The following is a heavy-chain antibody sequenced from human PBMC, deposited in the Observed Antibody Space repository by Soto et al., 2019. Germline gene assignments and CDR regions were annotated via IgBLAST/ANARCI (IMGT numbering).Heavy chain of an antibody. D-gene: IGHD6-25*01. Sequence: SETLSLTCTVSGGSISSGDYYWSWIRQPPGKGLEWIGYIYYSGSTYYNPSLKSRVTISVDTSKNQFSLKLSSVTAADTAVYYCARDLSGGPDPYGMDVWGQGTTVTVSS. CDR3: ARDLSGGPDPYGMDV. CDR2: IYYSGST. CDR1: GGSISSGDYY. J-gene: IGHJ6*02. V-gene: IGHV4-30-4*01.